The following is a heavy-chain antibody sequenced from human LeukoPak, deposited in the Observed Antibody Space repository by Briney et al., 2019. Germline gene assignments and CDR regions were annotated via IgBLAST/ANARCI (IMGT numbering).Heavy chain of an antibody. Sequence: GGSLRLSCAASAFTFSSYWMSWVRRASGKGLEWVAHIKQDGSEKYYVDSVKGRFTISRDNAKNSLYLQMNSLRAEDTAVYYCAKRALLGFGELYYFDYWGQGTLVTVSS. CDR2: IKQDGSEK. J-gene: IGHJ4*02. CDR3: AKRALLGFGELYYFDY. CDR1: AFTFSSYW. D-gene: IGHD3-10*01. V-gene: IGHV3-7*05.